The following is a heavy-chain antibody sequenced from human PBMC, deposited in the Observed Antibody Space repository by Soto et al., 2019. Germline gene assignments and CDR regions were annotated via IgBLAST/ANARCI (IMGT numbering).Heavy chain of an antibody. Sequence: SETLSLTCTVSGDSITSNSYFWAWIRQPPGKGLEWIGCIYHSGSTYYNPSLKSRVTISVDRSKNQFSLKLSSVTAADTAVYYCARVPDRWGQGTLVTVSS. CDR3: ARVPDR. V-gene: IGHV4-39*07. CDR2: IYHSGST. J-gene: IGHJ5*02. CDR1: GDSITSNSYF. D-gene: IGHD2-2*01.